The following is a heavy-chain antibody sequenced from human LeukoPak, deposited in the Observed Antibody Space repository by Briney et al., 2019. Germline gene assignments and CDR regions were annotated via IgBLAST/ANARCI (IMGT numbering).Heavy chain of an antibody. V-gene: IGHV3-30-3*01. D-gene: IGHD3-10*01. CDR2: ISYDGSNK. J-gene: IGHJ6*02. CDR3: ARDSDYYGSGSYYTSGPGHYYGMDV. CDR1: GFTFSSYA. Sequence: GGSLRLSCAASGFTFSSYAMHWVRQAPGKGLEWVAVISYDGSNKYYADSVKGRFTISRDNSKNTLYLQMNSLRAEDTAVYYSARDSDYYGSGSYYTSGPGHYYGMDVWGQGTTVTVSS.